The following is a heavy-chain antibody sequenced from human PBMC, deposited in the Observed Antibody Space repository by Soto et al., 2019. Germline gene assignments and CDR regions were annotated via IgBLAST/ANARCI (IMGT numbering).Heavy chain of an antibody. D-gene: IGHD4-17*01. CDR1: GGSISSSSYY. Sequence: QLQLQESGPGLVKPSETLSLTCTVSGGSISSSSYYWRWIRQPPGKGLEWIGSIYYSGSTYYNPSLKSRVTISVDPSKNQFSLKLSSVTAADTAVYYCARHFYYGDYRGYWGQGTLVTVSS. J-gene: IGHJ4*02. V-gene: IGHV4-39*01. CDR2: IYYSGST. CDR3: ARHFYYGDYRGY.